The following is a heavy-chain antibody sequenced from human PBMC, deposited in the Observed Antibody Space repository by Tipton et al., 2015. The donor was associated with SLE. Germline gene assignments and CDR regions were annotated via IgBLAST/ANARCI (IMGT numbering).Heavy chain of an antibody. CDR3: ATGQPVDYYYYGMDV. CDR1: GGSISSSSYY. V-gene: IGHV4-39*07. D-gene: IGHD1-14*01. CDR2: IYYSGST. Sequence: TLSLTCTVSGGSISSSSYYWGWIRQPPGKGREWIGSIYYSGSTYYNPSLKSRVTISVDTPKNQFSLKLRSVTAADTAVYYCATGQPVDYYYYGMDVWGQGTTVTVSS. J-gene: IGHJ6*02.